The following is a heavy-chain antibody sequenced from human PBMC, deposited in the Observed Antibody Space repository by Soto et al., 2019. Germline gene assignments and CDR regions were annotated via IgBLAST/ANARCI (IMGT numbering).Heavy chain of an antibody. Sequence: PGGSLRLSCAASGFIVSSNYMSWVCQAPGKGLEWVSVIYSGGSTYYADSVKGRFTISRDNSKNTLYLQMNSLRAEDTAVYYCARVPNWNYGPGDAFDIWGRGTMVTVSS. J-gene: IGHJ3*02. CDR1: GFIVSSNY. V-gene: IGHV3-53*01. CDR2: IYSGGST. CDR3: ARVPNWNYGPGDAFDI. D-gene: IGHD1-7*01.